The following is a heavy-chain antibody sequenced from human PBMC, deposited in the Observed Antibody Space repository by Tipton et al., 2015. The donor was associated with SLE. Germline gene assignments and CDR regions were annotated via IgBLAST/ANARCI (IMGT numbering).Heavy chain of an antibody. J-gene: IGHJ4*02. CDR3: ARDRVVQWLEEGGAYFDY. CDR2: IFYGSA. D-gene: IGHD6-19*01. CDR1: GGSISNFY. V-gene: IGHV4-59*12. Sequence: SLTCTVSGGSISNFYWSWIRQPPGKGLEWLGYIFYGSANYNPSLKSRVAISVDTSKNQFSLKLSSVTAADTAVYYCARDRVVQWLEEGGAYFDYWGQGTLVTVSS.